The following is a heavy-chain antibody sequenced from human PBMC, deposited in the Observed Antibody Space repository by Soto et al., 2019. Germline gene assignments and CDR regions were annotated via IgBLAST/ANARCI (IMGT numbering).Heavy chain of an antibody. CDR2: IWYDGSSK. J-gene: IGHJ6*02. D-gene: IGHD2-2*01. CDR1: GFTFSSYG. Sequence: QVQLVESGGGVVQPGRSLRLSRAASGFTFSSYGMHWVRQAPGKGLEWVAVIWYDGSSKYYADSVKGRFTISRDNSKNTLYLQMNSLRAEDTAVYYCARDPGVVVPAAAYGMDVWGQGTTVTVSS. CDR3: ARDPGVVVPAAAYGMDV. V-gene: IGHV3-33*01.